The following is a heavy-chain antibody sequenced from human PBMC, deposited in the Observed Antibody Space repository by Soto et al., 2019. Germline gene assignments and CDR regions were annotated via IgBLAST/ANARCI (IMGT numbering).Heavy chain of an antibody. CDR2: ISYDGSNK. CDR3: ARDLVMGSSSWLYYYYYGMDV. CDR1: GFTFSSYA. V-gene: IGHV3-30-3*01. Sequence: QVQLVESGGGVVQPGRSLRLSCAASGFTFSSYAMHWVRQAPGKGLEWVAVISYDGSNKYYADSVKGRFSISRDNSKNTLYVQMNSRRGEDTAVYYCARDLVMGSSSWLYYYYYGMDVWGQGTTVTVSS. J-gene: IGHJ6*02. D-gene: IGHD6-13*01.